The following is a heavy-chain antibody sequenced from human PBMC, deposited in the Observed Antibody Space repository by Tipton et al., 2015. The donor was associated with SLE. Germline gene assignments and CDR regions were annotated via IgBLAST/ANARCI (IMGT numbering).Heavy chain of an antibody. Sequence: QSGAEVKKPGSSVKVSCKASGGTFHSYAVSWVRQAPGQGLEWMGRIIPIFGAPNYAQRFQGRVSITADESPGIAYMELSGLTSEDTATYYCAREADPNIVAASGYHFDSWGQGTQVTVSS. V-gene: IGHV1-69*15. CDR1: GGTFHSYA. CDR3: AREADPNIVAASGYHFDS. J-gene: IGHJ5*01. D-gene: IGHD5-12*01. CDR2: IIPIFGAP.